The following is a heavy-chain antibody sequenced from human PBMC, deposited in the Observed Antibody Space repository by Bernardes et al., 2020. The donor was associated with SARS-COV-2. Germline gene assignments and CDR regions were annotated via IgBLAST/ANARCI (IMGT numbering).Heavy chain of an antibody. CDR2: IYYSGST. D-gene: IGHD2-2*01. Sequence: SETLSLTCTVSGGSISSYYWSWIRQPPGKGLEWIGYIYYSGSTNYNPSLKSRVTISVDTSKNQFSLKLSSVTAADTAVYYCARLFTVCSSTSCPRDYWGQGTLVTVSS. CDR1: GGSISSYY. J-gene: IGHJ4*02. CDR3: ARLFTVCSSTSCPRDY. V-gene: IGHV4-59*08.